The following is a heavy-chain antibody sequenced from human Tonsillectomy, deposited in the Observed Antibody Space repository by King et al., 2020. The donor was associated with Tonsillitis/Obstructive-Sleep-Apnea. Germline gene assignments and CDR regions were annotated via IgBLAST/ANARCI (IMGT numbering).Heavy chain of an antibody. CDR2: ISYDGSNK. Sequence: VQLVESGGGVVQPGRSLRLSCAASGFTFSSYAMHWVRQAPGKGLEWVAVISYDGSNKYYEDSVKGRFTISRDNSKNTLYLQMNSLRAEDTAVYYCARDRGGIYPTQIDYWGQGTLVTVSS. CDR1: GFTFSSYA. J-gene: IGHJ4*02. CDR3: ARDRGGIYPTQIDY. D-gene: IGHD1-26*01. V-gene: IGHV3-30*04.